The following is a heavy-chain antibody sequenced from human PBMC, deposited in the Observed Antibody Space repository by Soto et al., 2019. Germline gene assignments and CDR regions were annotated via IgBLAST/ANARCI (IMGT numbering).Heavy chain of an antibody. Sequence: QVQLQESGPGLAKPSETLSLTCTVSGGSISNYYWSWIRQPPGKGLEWIGYIYYSGSTNYNPSLNSRAHISVDTPKNQFTLKLSSVNAGDTAVYYCARDRTTPSDQYGMDVWGQGTTVIVSS. D-gene: IGHD1-7*01. J-gene: IGHJ6*02. V-gene: IGHV4-59*01. CDR1: GGSISNYY. CDR3: ARDRTTPSDQYGMDV. CDR2: IYYSGST.